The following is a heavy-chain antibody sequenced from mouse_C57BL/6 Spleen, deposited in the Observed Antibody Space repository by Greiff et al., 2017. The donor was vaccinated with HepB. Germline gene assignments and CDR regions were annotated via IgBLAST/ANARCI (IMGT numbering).Heavy chain of an antibody. CDR3: ARDSYGSSYYFDY. J-gene: IGHJ2*01. CDR2: IWTGGGT. CDR1: GFSLTSYA. D-gene: IGHD1-1*01. Sequence: VQLQQSGPGLVAPSQSLSITCTVSGFSLTSYAISWVRQPPGKGLEWLGVIWTGGGTNYNSALKSRLSISKDNSKSQVFLKMNSLQTDDTARYYCARDSYGSSYYFDYWGQGTTLTVSS. V-gene: IGHV2-9-1*01.